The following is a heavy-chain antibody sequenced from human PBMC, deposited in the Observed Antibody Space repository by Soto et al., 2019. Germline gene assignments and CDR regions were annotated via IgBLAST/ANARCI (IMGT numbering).Heavy chain of an antibody. J-gene: IGHJ4*02. CDR2: ISGSGGTT. CDR3: AKRGPMTTVRAFDD. Sequence: PGGSLILSCAASGFTFSSYAMYGVRQGPGKGLEWVSSISGSGGTTYYADSVKGRFTISRDNSKNTLYLQMNSLRAEDTAVYYCAKRGPMTTVRAFDDWGQGTLVTVSS. D-gene: IGHD4-17*01. CDR1: GFTFSSYA. V-gene: IGHV3-23*01.